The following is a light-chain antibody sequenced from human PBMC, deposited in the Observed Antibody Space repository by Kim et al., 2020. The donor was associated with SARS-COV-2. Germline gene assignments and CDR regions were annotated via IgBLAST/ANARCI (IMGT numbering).Light chain of an antibody. CDR2: GAS. CDR1: KGVGRNY. J-gene: IGKJ2*01. CDR3: QQYDSAPDT. Sequence: LSPGDRPPLTCRARKGVGRNYLAWFKQKPGQAPRLLIRGASSRDTGLTDRFSGSGSGTDFALTISRLEPEDFAVYYCQQYDSAPDTFGQGTKLEI. V-gene: IGKV3-20*01.